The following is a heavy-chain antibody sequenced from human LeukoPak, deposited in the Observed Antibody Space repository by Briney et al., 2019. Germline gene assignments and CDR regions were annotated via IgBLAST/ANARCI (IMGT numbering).Heavy chain of an antibody. CDR3: AREGSGSYQDY. CDR2: IYTSGST. V-gene: IGHV4-61*02. CDR1: GGSISSSSYY. Sequence: SETLSLTCTVSGGSISSSSYYWGWIRQPPGKGLEWIGRIYTSGSTNYNPSLKSRVTISVDTSKNQFSLKLSSVTAADTAVYYCAREGSGSYQDYWGQGTLVTVSS. D-gene: IGHD1-26*01. J-gene: IGHJ4*02.